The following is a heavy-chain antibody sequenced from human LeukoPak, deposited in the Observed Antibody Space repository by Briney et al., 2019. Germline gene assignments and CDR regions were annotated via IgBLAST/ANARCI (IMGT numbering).Heavy chain of an antibody. CDR2: TYTGGNS. D-gene: IGHD3-22*01. V-gene: IGHV3-53*01. CDR1: GFTVSSIH. CDR3: ARGGRGSAAVVAPRSFDI. J-gene: IGHJ3*02. Sequence: PGGSLRLSCAASGFTVSSIHMVWVRQAPGKGLEWVSVTYTGGNSYYADSVKGRFIISRDISKNTLYLQMNSLRAEDSALCYCARGGRGSAAVVAPRSFDIWGQGTMVTVSS.